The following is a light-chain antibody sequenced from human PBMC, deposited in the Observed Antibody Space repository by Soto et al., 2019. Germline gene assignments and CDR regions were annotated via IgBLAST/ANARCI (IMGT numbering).Light chain of an antibody. CDR1: QGISSY. J-gene: IGKJ4*01. CDR3: QQLNSYSLT. V-gene: IGKV1-9*01. Sequence: DIQLTQSPSFLSASVGDRVTITCRASQGISSYLAWYQQKPGQAPKLLIYAASTLQSGVPSRFSGSGSGTAFTLTISSLQPEEFATYYCQQLNSYSLTFGGGTKVEIK. CDR2: AAS.